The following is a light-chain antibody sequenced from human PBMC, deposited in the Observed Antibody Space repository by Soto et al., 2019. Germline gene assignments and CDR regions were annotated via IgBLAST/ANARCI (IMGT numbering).Light chain of an antibody. Sequence: DIHLTQSPSTLSSSVGDRVVITCRASQNIDMWLAWYQQKPSKAPHLLIYRASFPGSGVPPRFSGSGSGTEVTLTITSLQPDDFATYYCQHYNSYPYSFGQGTKLEIK. CDR3: QHYNSYPYS. CDR2: RAS. V-gene: IGKV1-5*01. J-gene: IGKJ2*03. CDR1: QNIDMW.